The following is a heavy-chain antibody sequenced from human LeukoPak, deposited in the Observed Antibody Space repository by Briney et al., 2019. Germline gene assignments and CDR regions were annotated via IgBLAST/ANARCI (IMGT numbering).Heavy chain of an antibody. D-gene: IGHD3-10*01. CDR1: GFTFSRYA. CDR3: AKDRAPGVRGVITDFDY. Sequence: QTGGSLRLSCAASGFTFSRYAMSWVRQAPGKGLEWVSSIGGSGGTTYYADSVQGRFTISRDNSKNTLYLQMNSLRAEDTAVYYCAKDRAPGVRGVITDFDYWGQGTLVTVSS. CDR2: IGGSGGTT. J-gene: IGHJ4*02. V-gene: IGHV3-23*01.